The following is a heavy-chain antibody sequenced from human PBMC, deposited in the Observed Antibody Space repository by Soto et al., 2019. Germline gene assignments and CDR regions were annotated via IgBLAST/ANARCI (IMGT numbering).Heavy chain of an antibody. Sequence: PGGSLRLSCAASGFTFSSYSMNWVRQAPGKGLEWVSYISSSSSTIYYADSVKGRFTISRDNAKNSLYLQMNSLRAEDTAVYYCARKSVVAATPLDYWGQGTLVTVSS. CDR1: GFTFSSYS. CDR3: ARKSVVAATPLDY. V-gene: IGHV3-48*01. J-gene: IGHJ4*02. D-gene: IGHD2-15*01. CDR2: ISSSSSTI.